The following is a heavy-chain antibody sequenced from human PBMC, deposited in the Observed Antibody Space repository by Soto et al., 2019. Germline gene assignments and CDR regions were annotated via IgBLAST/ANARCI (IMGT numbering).Heavy chain of an antibody. CDR1: GFTFSGYA. Sequence: VQLLESGGGLVQPGGSLRLSCAASGFTFSGYAMSWVRQAPGKGLEWVSSISNSGDRTFYADSVEGRFTISRDNSKNTLYLEMNSLRAGDTAIYYCIQGYFYDAWGQGTLVTVSS. V-gene: IGHV3-23*01. J-gene: IGHJ4*02. D-gene: IGHD3-22*01. CDR3: IQGYFYDA. CDR2: ISNSGDRT.